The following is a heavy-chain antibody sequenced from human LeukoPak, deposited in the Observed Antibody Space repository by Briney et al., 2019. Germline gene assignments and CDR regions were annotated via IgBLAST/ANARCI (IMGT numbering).Heavy chain of an antibody. D-gene: IGHD3-10*01. CDR3: ARDRGDAYYYGMGV. V-gene: IGHV3-21*01. J-gene: IGHJ6*02. Sequence: GGSLRLSCAASGFTFSSYSMNWVRQAPGKGLEWVSSISSSGTYLYYADSVKGRFTISRDNAKNSLYLQMNSLRAEDTAVYYCARDRGDAYYYGMGVWGQGTMVTVSS. CDR1: GFTFSSYS. CDR2: ISSSGTYL.